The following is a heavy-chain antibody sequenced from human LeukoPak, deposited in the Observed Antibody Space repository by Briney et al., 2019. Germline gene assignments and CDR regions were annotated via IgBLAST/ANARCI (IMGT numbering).Heavy chain of an antibody. V-gene: IGHV4-4*09. CDR2: IYTSGST. CDR1: GGSISSYY. Sequence: SETLSLTCTVSGGSISSYYWSWIRQPPGKGLEWIGYIYTSGSTNYNPSLKSRVTISVDTSKNQFSLKLSSVTAADTAAYYCAREDYGDYSIDYWGQGTLVTVSS. J-gene: IGHJ4*02. CDR3: AREDYGDYSIDY. D-gene: IGHD4-17*01.